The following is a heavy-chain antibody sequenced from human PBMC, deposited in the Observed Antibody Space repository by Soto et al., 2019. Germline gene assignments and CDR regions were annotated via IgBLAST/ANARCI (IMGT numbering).Heavy chain of an antibody. J-gene: IGHJ3*02. CDR3: ARGVYGSGNYYTGPSAFDI. V-gene: IGHV1-69*06. D-gene: IGHD3-10*01. CDR1: GGTLSDHG. Sequence: QVQLEQSGAEVKKPGSSVKISCKASGGTLSDHGVSWLRQASGQGLEWVGGTIPVFNTAKYAPKFKGRVTIAANKSTNIAYMELGSLRSDDTAFYYCARGVYGSGNYYTGPSAFDIWGQGTLVIVSS. CDR2: TIPVFNTA.